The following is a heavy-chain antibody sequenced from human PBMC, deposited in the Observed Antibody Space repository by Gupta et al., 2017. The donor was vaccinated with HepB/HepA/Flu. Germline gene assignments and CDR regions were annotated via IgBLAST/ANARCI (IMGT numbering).Heavy chain of an antibody. CDR2: ISWKSGSI. D-gene: IGHD4-23*01. CDR1: GFPFDPLA. V-gene: IGHV3-9*01. CDR3: AREDYGGRYFRQWYYDL. J-gene: IGHJ2*01. Sequence: EVQLVESGGGLVKPGRSLRLSCIASGFPFDPLAIHGGRQAPGKGLEWVSLISWKSGSIDYADSVRGRFTISRDNSKNSVFLEMNNLRSEDTAFYYCAREDYGGRYFRQWYYDLWGRGTLVTVSS.